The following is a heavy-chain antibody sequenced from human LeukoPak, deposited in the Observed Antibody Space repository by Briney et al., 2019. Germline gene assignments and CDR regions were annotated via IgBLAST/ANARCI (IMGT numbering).Heavy chain of an antibody. CDR1: GFTFTSYG. CDR2: IWFDGSNK. J-gene: IGHJ4*02. V-gene: IGHV3-33*06. D-gene: IGHD1-7*01. CDR3: AKYRLGTGTTSYFDY. Sequence: GRSLRLSCAASGFTFTSYGMHWVRQAPGKGLEWVAVIWFDGSNKYYADSVKGRFTISRDNSKNTLYLQMNSLRAEDTAVYYCAKYRLGTGTTSYFDYWGQGTLVTVSS.